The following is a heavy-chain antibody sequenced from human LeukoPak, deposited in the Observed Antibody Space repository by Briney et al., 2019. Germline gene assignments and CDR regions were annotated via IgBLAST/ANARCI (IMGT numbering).Heavy chain of an antibody. D-gene: IGHD3-10*01. Sequence: GASVKVSFKASGYTFTGYYMHWVRQAPGQGLEWMGRINPNSGGTNYAQKFQGRVTMTRDTSISTAYMELSRLRSDDTAVYYCARVLRITMVRGADTFDYWGQETLVTVSS. CDR2: INPNSGGT. J-gene: IGHJ4*02. V-gene: IGHV1-2*06. CDR1: GYTFTGYY. CDR3: ARVLRITMVRGADTFDY.